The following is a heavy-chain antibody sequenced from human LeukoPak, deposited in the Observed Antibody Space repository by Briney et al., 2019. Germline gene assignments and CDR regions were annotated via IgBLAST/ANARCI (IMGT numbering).Heavy chain of an antibody. D-gene: IGHD3-22*01. CDR3: AREDYYDSSGYCYY. CDR2: IYTSGST. J-gene: IGHJ4*02. CDR1: GGSISSGSYY. Sequence: SQTLSLTCTVSGGSISSGSYYWSGIRQPAGKGLEWIGRIYTSGSTNYNPSLKSRVTISVDTSKNQFSLKLSSVTAADTAVYYCAREDYYDSSGYCYYWGQGTLVTVSS. V-gene: IGHV4-61*02.